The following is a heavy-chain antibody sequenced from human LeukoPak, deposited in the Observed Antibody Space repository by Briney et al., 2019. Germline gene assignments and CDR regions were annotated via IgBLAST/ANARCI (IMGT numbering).Heavy chain of an antibody. CDR3: ASTAVSRVDY. CDR1: GYSISSGYY. CDR2: IYHSGST. J-gene: IGHJ4*02. V-gene: IGHV4-38-2*02. D-gene: IGHD5-18*01. Sequence: SETLSLTCTVSGYSISSGYYWGWIRQPPGKGLEWIGSIYHSGSTYYNPSLKSRVTISVDTSKNQFSLKLSSVTAADTAVYYCASTAVSRVDYWGQGTLVTVSS.